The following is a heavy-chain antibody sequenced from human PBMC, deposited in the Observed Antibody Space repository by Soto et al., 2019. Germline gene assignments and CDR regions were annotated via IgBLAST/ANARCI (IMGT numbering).Heavy chain of an antibody. D-gene: IGHD3-10*01. CDR2: ISSSAVYI. V-gene: IGHV3-21*04. Sequence: PGGSMRLSCAASGFNFITYSLSWVRQAPGKGLEWVASISSSAVYIDYADSVKGRFTISRDNANNSLYLQMNSLRAEDTAVYYCAKDSRYYASSPSPGDWGQGTLVTVSS. CDR1: GFNFITYS. J-gene: IGHJ4*02. CDR3: AKDSRYYASSPSPGD.